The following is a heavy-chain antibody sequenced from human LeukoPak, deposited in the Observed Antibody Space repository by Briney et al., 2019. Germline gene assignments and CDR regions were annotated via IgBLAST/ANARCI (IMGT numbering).Heavy chain of an antibody. CDR3: ARGEGSSWCHD. CDR2: IIPIFGTA. V-gene: IGHV1-69*05. D-gene: IGHD6-13*01. J-gene: IGHJ4*02. CDR1: RGTFSSYV. Sequence: ASVKVSCKASRGTFSSYVISWVRQAPGQGLEWMGGIIPIFGTANYAQKFQGRVTITTDESTSTAYMELRSLRSEDTAVYYCARGEGSSWCHDWGQGTLVTVSS.